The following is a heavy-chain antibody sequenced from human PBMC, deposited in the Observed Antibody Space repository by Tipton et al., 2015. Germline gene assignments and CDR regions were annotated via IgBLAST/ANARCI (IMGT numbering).Heavy chain of an antibody. CDR2: TFYSGST. J-gene: IGHJ4*02. D-gene: IGHD3-10*01. CDR1: GGSVSSRTYY. Sequence: TLSLTCTVSGGSVSSRTYYWSWIRQPPRQGLEWIGYTFYSGSTNYNPSLKSRITISIDTSKNQFFLKLRSVTAADTAVYFCARDAGIYDNNGYDSWGRGTLVSVSS. V-gene: IGHV4-61*01. CDR3: ARDAGIYDNNGYDS.